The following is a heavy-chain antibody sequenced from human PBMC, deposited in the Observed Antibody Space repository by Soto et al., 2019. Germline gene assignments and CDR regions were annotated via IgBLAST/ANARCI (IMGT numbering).Heavy chain of an antibody. CDR1: GFTFSSYA. CDR2: ISGSGGST. J-gene: IGHJ1*01. V-gene: IGHV3-23*01. CDR3: AKDRVTAIPYAEYFQH. D-gene: IGHD2-21*02. Sequence: GGSLRLSCAASGFTFSSYAMSWVRQAPGKGLEWVSAISGSGGSTYYADSVKGRFTISRDNSKNTLYLQMNSLRAEDTAVYYCAKDRVTAIPYAEYFQHWGQGTLVTVSS.